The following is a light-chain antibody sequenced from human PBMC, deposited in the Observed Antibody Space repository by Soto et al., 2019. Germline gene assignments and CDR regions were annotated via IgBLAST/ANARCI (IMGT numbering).Light chain of an antibody. CDR1: SSNIGAGYD. CDR3: QSYDSSLSGYVV. J-gene: IGLJ2*01. CDR2: GNS. Sequence: QSVLTQPPSVSGAPGQSVTISCTGSSSNIGAGYDVHWYQQLLGTAPKLLIYGNSNRPSGVPDRFSGSKSGTSASLAITGLQAEDEADYYCQSYDSSLSGYVVFGGGTKVTVL. V-gene: IGLV1-40*01.